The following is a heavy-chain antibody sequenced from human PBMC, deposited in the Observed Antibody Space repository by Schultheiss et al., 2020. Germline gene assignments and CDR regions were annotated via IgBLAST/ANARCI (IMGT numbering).Heavy chain of an antibody. CDR2: IKSKTDGGTT. CDR3: TTVPGDILTGYCIDY. J-gene: IGHJ4*02. CDR1: GFTFSNAW. Sequence: GGSLRLSCAASGFTFSNAWMSWVRQAPGKGLEWVGRIKSKTDGGTTDYAAPVKGRFTISRDDSKNTLYLQMNSLKTEDTAVYYCTTVPGDILTGYCIDYWGQGTLVTVSS. D-gene: IGHD3-9*01. V-gene: IGHV3-15*01.